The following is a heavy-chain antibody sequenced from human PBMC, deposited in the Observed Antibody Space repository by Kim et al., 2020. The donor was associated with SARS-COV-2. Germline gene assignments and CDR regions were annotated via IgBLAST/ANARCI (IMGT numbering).Heavy chain of an antibody. CDR2: INKNHGSI. CDR3: AKGGGSGTYSGDS. Sequence: GGSLRLSCEGSGFTFGDYSMLWFRQAPGKGLEWVSGINKNHGSIDYVNSVKGRFTISRDNGAKLLYLQMDSLRPEDTALYYCAKGGGSGTYSGDSWGRGILVTVSS. D-gene: IGHD3-10*01. J-gene: IGHJ4*02. CDR1: GFTFGDYS. V-gene: IGHV3-9*01.